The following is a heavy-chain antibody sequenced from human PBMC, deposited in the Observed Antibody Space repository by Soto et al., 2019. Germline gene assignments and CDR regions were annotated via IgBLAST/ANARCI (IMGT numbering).Heavy chain of an antibody. D-gene: IGHD6-13*01. V-gene: IGHV3-53*04. J-gene: IGHJ6*02. CDR1: GFTVSSNY. Sequence: GGSLRLSCAASGFTVSSNYMSWVRQAPGKGLEWVSMIYSGGTTYYADSVKGRFTISSHNSRTTLYLQMNSLRADDTAVYYCARVPPSLAAAGRTRFYGMDVWGQGTTVTVSS. CDR2: IYSGGTT. CDR3: ARVPPSLAAAGRTRFYGMDV.